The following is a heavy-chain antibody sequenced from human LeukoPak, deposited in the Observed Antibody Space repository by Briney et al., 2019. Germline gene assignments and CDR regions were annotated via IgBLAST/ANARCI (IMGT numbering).Heavy chain of an antibody. CDR2: IKQDGSDK. D-gene: IGHD6-19*01. CDR1: GFTFGTYW. Sequence: PGGSLRLSCAASGFTFGTYWLSWVRQAQGRGLGWVANIKQDGSDKYYVDSVKGRFTISRDNAKNSLYLQMNSLRAEDTAVYYCAREARRESSGWFVEFWGQGTLVTVSS. J-gene: IGHJ4*02. V-gene: IGHV3-7*01. CDR3: AREARRESSGWFVEF.